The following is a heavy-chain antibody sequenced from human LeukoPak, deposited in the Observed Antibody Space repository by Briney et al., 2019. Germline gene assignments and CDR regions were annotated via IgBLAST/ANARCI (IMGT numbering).Heavy chain of an antibody. V-gene: IGHV3-21*03. CDR3: ARGHSGSYQRNDASDI. J-gene: IGHJ3*02. CDR2: ISSDSNYI. D-gene: IGHD1-26*01. Sequence: PGGSLRLSCAASGFSLSGYSINWVRQVPGKGLEWVSSISSDSNYIYYAGSMKGRFTVSRDNARNSLYLQMNSLGAEDTAVYYCARGHSGSYQRNDASDIWGQGTLVTVSS. CDR1: GFSLSGYS.